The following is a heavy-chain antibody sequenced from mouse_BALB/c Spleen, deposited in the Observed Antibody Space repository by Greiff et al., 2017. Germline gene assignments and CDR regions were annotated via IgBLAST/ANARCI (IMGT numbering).Heavy chain of an antibody. CDR2: INPGSGGT. J-gene: IGHJ2*01. V-gene: IGHV1-54*03. CDR1: GYAFTNYL. CDR3: ARGGYQY. D-gene: IGHD2-2*01. Sequence: QVQLQQSGAELVRPGTSVKVSCKASGYAFTNYLIEWVKQRPGQGLEWIGVINPGSGGTNYNEKFKGKATLTADKSSSTAYMQLSSLTSDDSAVYFCARGGYQYWGQGTTLTVSS.